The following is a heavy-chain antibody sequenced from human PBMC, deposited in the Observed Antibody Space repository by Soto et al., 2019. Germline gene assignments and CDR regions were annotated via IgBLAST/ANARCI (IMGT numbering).Heavy chain of an antibody. V-gene: IGHV1-69*08. CDR1: GGTFSSYT. J-gene: IGHJ6*02. Sequence: QVQLVQSGAEVKKPGSSVKVSCKASGGTFSSYTISWVRQAPGQGLEWMGRIIPILGIANYAQKFQGRVTITADKSTCTAYMELSSLRSEGTAVSYCAREGAYGDYGYYYGMDVWGQGTTVTVSS. D-gene: IGHD4-17*01. CDR2: IIPILGIA. CDR3: AREGAYGDYGYYYGMDV.